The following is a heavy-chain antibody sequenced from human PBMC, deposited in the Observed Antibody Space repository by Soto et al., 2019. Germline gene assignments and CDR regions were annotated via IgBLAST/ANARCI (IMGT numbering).Heavy chain of an antibody. V-gene: IGHV3-33*01. J-gene: IGHJ1*01. Sequence: PGGSLRLSCAASGFTFSSYGMHWVRQAPGKGLEWVAVIWYDGSNKYYADSAKGRFTISRDNSKNTLYLQMNSLRAEDTAVYYCARDYYGSGSRQRYFQHWGQGT. CDR1: GFTFSSYG. CDR3: ARDYYGSGSRQRYFQH. CDR2: IWYDGSNK. D-gene: IGHD3-10*01.